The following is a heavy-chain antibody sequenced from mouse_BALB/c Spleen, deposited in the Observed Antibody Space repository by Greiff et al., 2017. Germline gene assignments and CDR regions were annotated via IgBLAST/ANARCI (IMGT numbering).Heavy chain of an antibody. CDR2: ILPGSGST. D-gene: IGHD2-1*01. J-gene: IGHJ3*01. CDR3: ARVGGDGNSWFAY. Sequence: QVQLQQSGAELMKPGASVKISCKATGYTFSSYWIEWVKQRPGHGLEWIGEILPGSGSTNYNEKFKGKATFTADTSSNTAYMQISSLTSEDSAVYYCARVGGDGNSWFAYWGQGTLVTVSA. V-gene: IGHV1-9*01. CDR1: GYTFSSYW.